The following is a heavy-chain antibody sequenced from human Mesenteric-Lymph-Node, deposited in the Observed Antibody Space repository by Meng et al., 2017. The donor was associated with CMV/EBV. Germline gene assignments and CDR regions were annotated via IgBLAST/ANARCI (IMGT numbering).Heavy chain of an antibody. CDR2: IYSGGSST. V-gene: IGHV3-23*03. J-gene: IGHJ5*02. D-gene: IGHD3-3*01. Sequence: GESLKISCAASGFTFSSYAMSWVRQAPGKGLEWVSVIYSGGSSTYYADSVKGRFTISRDNSKNTLYLQMNSLRAEDTAVYYCAKDSGGYDFWGGYYNNWFDPWGQGTLVTVSS. CDR1: GFTFSSYA. CDR3: AKDSGGYDFWGGYYNNWFDP.